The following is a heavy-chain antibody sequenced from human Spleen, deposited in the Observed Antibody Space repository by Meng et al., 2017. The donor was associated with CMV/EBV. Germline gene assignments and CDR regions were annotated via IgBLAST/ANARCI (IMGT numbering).Heavy chain of an antibody. CDR2: INQDGSEK. D-gene: IGHD3-10*01. CDR1: GLMFSRFW. V-gene: IGHV3-7*01. J-gene: IGHJ6*02. Sequence: GGSLRLSCAASGLMFSRFWMSWVRQAPGKGLEWVANINQDGSEKSYVDSVRGRFTISRDNANNSLYLQMHSLRAEDTAVYYCARDNHGFGDLREDVWGQGTMVTVSS. CDR3: ARDNHGFGDLREDV.